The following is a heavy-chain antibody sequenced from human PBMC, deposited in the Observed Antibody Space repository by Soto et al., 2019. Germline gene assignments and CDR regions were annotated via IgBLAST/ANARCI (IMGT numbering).Heavy chain of an antibody. D-gene: IGHD6-25*01. CDR3: ARDVTTAWVAAGY. CDR2: INTNTGNP. J-gene: IGHJ4*02. CDR1: GYTFTSYA. V-gene: IGHV1-18*01. Sequence: ASVKVSCKASGYTFTSYAMNWVRQAPGQGLEWMGWINTNTGNPTYAQKFQGRVTMTTDTSSDTVYMELRSLRSDDTAMYYCARDVTTAWVAAGYWGQGTLVTVSS.